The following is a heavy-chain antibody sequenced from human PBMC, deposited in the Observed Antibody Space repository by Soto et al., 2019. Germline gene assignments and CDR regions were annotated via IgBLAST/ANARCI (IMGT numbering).Heavy chain of an antibody. V-gene: IGHV3-48*01. J-gene: IGHJ4*02. D-gene: IGHD2-2*01. CDR2: ISSSSSTI. CDR1: GFTFSSYS. CDR3: ARADVVAAVVAAAPFDV. Sequence: PGGSLRLSCAASGFTFSSYSMNWVRQAPGKGLEWVSYISSSSSTIYYADSVKGRFTISRDNAKNSLYLQMNSLRAEDTAVFYCARADVVAAVVAAAPFDVWGQGTLVTVSS.